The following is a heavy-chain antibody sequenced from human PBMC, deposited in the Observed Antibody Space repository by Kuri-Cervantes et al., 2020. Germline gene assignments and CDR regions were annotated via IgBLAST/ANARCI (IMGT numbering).Heavy chain of an antibody. Sequence: ASVKVSCKASGYTFTSYAMHWVRQAPGQRLEWMGWSNAGNGNTKYSQEFQGRVTITRDTSASTAYMELSSLRSEDTAVYYCAADSGSYRGWFDPWGQGTLVTVSS. CDR3: AADSGSYRGWFDP. CDR2: SNAGNGNT. J-gene: IGHJ5*02. V-gene: IGHV1-3*02. CDR1: GYTFTSYA. D-gene: IGHD1-26*01.